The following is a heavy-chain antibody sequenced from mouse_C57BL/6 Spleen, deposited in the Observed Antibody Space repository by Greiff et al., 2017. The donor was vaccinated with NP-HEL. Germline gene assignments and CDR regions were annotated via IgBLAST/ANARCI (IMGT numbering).Heavy chain of an antibody. J-gene: IGHJ2*01. D-gene: IGHD4-1*01. CDR2: IYPRSGNT. CDR1: GYTFTSYG. Sequence: QVQLKESGAELARPGASVKLSCKASGYTFTSYGISWVKQRTGQGLEWIGEIYPRSGNTYYNEKFKGKATLTADKSSSTAYMELRSLTSEDSAVYFCARVNWDYYYFDYWGQGTTLTVSS. V-gene: IGHV1-81*01. CDR3: ARVNWDYYYFDY.